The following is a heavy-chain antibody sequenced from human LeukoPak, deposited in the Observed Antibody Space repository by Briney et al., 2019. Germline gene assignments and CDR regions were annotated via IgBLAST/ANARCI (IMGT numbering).Heavy chain of an antibody. J-gene: IGHJ3*02. V-gene: IGHV4-59*01. Sequence: SETLSLTCSVSGGSIGTNYWSWIRQVPGKGLEWIGYSSYSGSSNYNPSLKSRVTMSLDTSKNQFSLKLSSVTAADTAVYYCAREEVPHGFDIWGQGTMVTVSS. CDR1: GGSIGTNY. CDR2: SSYSGSS. CDR3: AREEVPHGFDI.